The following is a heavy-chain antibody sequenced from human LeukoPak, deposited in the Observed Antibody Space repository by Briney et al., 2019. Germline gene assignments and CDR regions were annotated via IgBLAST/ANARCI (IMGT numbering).Heavy chain of an antibody. D-gene: IGHD3-3*01. V-gene: IGHV1-18*01. J-gene: IGHJ6*02. CDR3: AREALGFWSGPNYYYYGMDV. CDR1: GYTFTSYG. Sequence: ASVKVSCKASGYTFTSYGISWVRQAPGQGLEWMGWISAYNGNTNYAQKLQGRVTMTTDTSTSTAYMELRSLRSDDTAVYYCAREALGFWSGPNYYYYGMDVWGQGPTVTVSS. CDR2: ISAYNGNT.